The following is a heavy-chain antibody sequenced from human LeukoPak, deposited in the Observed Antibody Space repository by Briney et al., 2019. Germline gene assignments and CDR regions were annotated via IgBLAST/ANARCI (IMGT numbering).Heavy chain of an antibody. V-gene: IGHV1-69*06. D-gene: IGHD5-12*01. CDR1: GGTFSSYA. Sequence: ASVKVSCQASGGTFSSYAISWVRQAPGQGLEWMGGIIPIFGTANYAQKFQGRVTITADKSTSTAYMELSSLRSEDTAVYYCARGYSRNYYYYYYMDVWGKGTTVTVSS. CDR3: ARGYSRNYYYYYYMDV. CDR2: IIPIFGTA. J-gene: IGHJ6*03.